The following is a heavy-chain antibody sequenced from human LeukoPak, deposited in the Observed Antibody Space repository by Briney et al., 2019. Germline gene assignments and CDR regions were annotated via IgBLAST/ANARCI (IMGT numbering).Heavy chain of an antibody. CDR2: IYTGGST. CDR1: GCSISDYS. CDR3: ARGTLRGRVTYYFDY. Sequence: PSETLSLTCTVSGCSISDYSWTWIRQPAGKGLEWSGRIYTGGSTNYNPSLKSRVTMSVDTSKNQFSLNLSSVTAADTAVYYCARGTLRGRVTYYFDYWGQGALVTVSS. V-gene: IGHV4-4*07. J-gene: IGHJ4*02. D-gene: IGHD2-21*02.